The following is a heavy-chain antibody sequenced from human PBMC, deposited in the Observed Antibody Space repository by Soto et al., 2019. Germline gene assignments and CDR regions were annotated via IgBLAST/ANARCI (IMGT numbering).Heavy chain of an antibody. CDR2: IYYTGST. Sequence: HLQLQESGPGLVKPSETLSLTCTVSGDSITSSSYNWGWIRQPPVKGLEWIGSIYYTGSTYYNPSLKSRVTISIDTSKNQFSLKLSSVTAADTAVYYCARHNIEGGAVAGRLNPWGQGTLVTVSS. CDR3: ARHNIEGGAVAGRLNP. V-gene: IGHV4-39*01. D-gene: IGHD6-19*01. J-gene: IGHJ5*02. CDR1: GDSITSSSYN.